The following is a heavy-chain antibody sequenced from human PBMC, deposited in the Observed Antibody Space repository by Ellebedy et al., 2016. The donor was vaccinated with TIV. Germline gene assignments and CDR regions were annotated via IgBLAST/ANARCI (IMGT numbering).Heavy chain of an antibody. CDR2: IYPGDSDT. J-gene: IGHJ4*02. CDR1: GYSFTSYW. CDR3: ARGAWGYDYVWEPIDY. V-gene: IGHV5-51*01. Sequence: KVSXXGSGYSFTSYWIGWVRQMPGKGLEWMGIIYPGDSDTRYSPSFQGQVTISADKSISTAYLQWSSLKASDTAMYYCARGAWGYDYVWEPIDYWGQGTLVTVSS. D-gene: IGHD3-16*01.